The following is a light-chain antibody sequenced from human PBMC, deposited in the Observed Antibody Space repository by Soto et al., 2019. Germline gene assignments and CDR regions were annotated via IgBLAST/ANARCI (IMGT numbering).Light chain of an antibody. CDR2: EVS. CDR1: SSDIGGYNF. Sequence: QSVLAQPASVSGSPGQSITISCTGTSSDIGGYNFVSWYQQHPGKAPKLMIYEVSNRPSGVSNRFSGSKSGNTASLTISGLQAEDEADYYCYSYTTSSTLVFGGGTKVTVL. CDR3: YSYTTSSTLV. J-gene: IGLJ2*01. V-gene: IGLV2-14*01.